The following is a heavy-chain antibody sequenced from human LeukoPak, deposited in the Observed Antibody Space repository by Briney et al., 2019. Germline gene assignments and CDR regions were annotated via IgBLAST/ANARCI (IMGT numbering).Heavy chain of an antibody. CDR3: AILPGYSSGWYEVNY. V-gene: IGHV3-23*01. Sequence: EGSLRLSCAASGFTFSSYAMSWVRQAPGKGLEGVSGISGSGGSTYYADSVKGRFTISRDNSRNTLYLQMNSPRAEDTAVYYCAILPGYSSGWYEVNYWGQGTLVTVSS. D-gene: IGHD6-13*01. J-gene: IGHJ4*02. CDR2: ISGSGGST. CDR1: GFTFSSYA.